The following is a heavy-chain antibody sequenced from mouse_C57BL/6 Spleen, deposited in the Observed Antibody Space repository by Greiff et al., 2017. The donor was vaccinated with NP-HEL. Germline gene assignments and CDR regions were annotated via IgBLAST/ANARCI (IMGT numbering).Heavy chain of an antibody. CDR1: GYTFTDYY. J-gene: IGHJ4*01. CDR3: ARVTTVDYAMDY. CDR2: IYPGSGNT. D-gene: IGHD1-1*01. V-gene: IGHV1-76*01. Sequence: QVQLQQSGAELVRPGASVKLSCKASGYTFTDYYINWVKQRPGQGLEWIARIYPGSGNTYYNEKFKGKATLTAEKSSSTAYMQLSSLTSEDSAVYFCARVTTVDYAMDYWGQGTSVTVSS.